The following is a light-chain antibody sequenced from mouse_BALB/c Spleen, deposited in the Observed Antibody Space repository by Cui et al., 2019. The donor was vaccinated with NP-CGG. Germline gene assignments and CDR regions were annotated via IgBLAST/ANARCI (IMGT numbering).Light chain of an antibody. J-gene: IGLJ1*01. V-gene: IGLV1*01. CDR1: TGAVTTSNY. Sequence: QAVVTQESALTTSPGETVTLTGRSSTGAVTTSNYANWVQEKPDHLFTGLIGGTNNRAPGVPARFSGSLIGDKAARTITGAQTEDEAIYFCALWYSNHWVFGGGTKLTVL. CDR3: ALWYSNHWV. CDR2: GTN.